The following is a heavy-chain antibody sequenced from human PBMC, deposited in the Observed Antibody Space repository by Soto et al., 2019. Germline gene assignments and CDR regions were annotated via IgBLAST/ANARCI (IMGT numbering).Heavy chain of an antibody. J-gene: IGHJ4*02. V-gene: IGHV3-33*01. Sequence: QVQVVESGGGVVQPGRSLRLSCEASGFTFTSYGMHGVRQAPGKGLEWVAVIWYDGSKKYYADSVKGRFSISRDNSKNTVFLQMNSLRAEDTAVYYCARDRRFLEWLDQWGQGTLVTVSS. CDR1: GFTFTSYG. CDR3: ARDRRFLEWLDQ. D-gene: IGHD3-3*01. CDR2: IWYDGSKK.